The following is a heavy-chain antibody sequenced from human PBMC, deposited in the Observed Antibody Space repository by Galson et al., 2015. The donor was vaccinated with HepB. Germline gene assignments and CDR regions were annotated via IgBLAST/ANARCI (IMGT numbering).Heavy chain of an antibody. CDR1: GYSFTSYW. Sequence: QSGAEVKKPGDSLKISCKGSGYSFTSYWIAWVRQMPGKGLEWMGIIYPDDSDTGYSPSFQGQVTISADKSISTAYLQWSSLEASDTAMYYCARRSSSAAGGRGLVVWGQGTTVTVSS. J-gene: IGHJ6*02. CDR3: ARRSSSAAGGRGLVV. D-gene: IGHD6-6*01. V-gene: IGHV5-51*01. CDR2: IYPDDSDT.